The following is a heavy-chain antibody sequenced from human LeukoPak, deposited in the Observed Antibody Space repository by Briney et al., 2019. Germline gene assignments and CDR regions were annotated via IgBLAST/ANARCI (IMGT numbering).Heavy chain of an antibody. CDR3: ARLGYCGGARCLNDY. D-gene: IGHD2-15*01. Sequence: SETLSLTCTVSGGSISSYYWNWSRQPPGKGLEWIGHIHYSGRTNYNPSLKSRVTISVDTSKNQCSLKLSSVTAADTAVYYCARLGYCGGARCLNDYWGQGSLVTVSS. CDR1: GGSISSYY. V-gene: IGHV4-59*08. CDR2: IHYSGRT. J-gene: IGHJ4*02.